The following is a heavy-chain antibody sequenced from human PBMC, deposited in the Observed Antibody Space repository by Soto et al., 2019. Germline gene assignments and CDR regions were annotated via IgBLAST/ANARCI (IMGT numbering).Heavy chain of an antibody. CDR2: ISASHGNT. CDR1: GYTFSSYG. D-gene: IGHD3-10*01. Sequence: ASVKVSCKPSGYTFSSYGISWVRQPPGQGLEWMGWISASHGNTNYAQKLQGRVTMTTDTSTSTAYMELRSLRSDDTAADYCARDLLLVRGVIRHYYRMEVWGQGTTVTVSS. J-gene: IGHJ6*02. CDR3: ARDLLLVRGVIRHYYRMEV. V-gene: IGHV1-18*04.